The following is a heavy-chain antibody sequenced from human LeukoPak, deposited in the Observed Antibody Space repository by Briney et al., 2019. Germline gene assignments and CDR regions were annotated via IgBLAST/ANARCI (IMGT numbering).Heavy chain of an antibody. Sequence: SQTLSLTCTVSGGSISSGDYYWGWIRQPPGKGLEWIGYIYYSGSTNYNPSLKSRVTISVDTSKNQFSLKLSSVTAADTAVYYCASNSGSYSGAFDIWGQGTMVTVSS. CDR3: ASNSGSYSGAFDI. D-gene: IGHD1-26*01. CDR1: GGSISSGDYY. V-gene: IGHV4-61*05. J-gene: IGHJ3*02. CDR2: IYYSGST.